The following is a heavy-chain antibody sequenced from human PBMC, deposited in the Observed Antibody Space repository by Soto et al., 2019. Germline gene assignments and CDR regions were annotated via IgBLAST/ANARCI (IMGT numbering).Heavy chain of an antibody. CDR2: MNPNSGNT. CDR1: GYTFTSYD. CDR3: ARDLRFLEWPYYMDV. J-gene: IGHJ6*03. Sequence: ASVKVSCKASGYTFTSYDINWVRQATGQGLEWMGWMNPNSGNTGYAQKFQGRVTMTRNTSISTAYMELSSLRSEDTAVYYCARDLRFLEWPYYMDVWGKGTTVTVSS. V-gene: IGHV1-8*01. D-gene: IGHD3-3*01.